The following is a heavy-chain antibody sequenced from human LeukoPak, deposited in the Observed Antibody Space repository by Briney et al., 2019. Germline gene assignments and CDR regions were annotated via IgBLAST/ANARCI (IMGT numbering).Heavy chain of an antibody. D-gene: IGHD3-10*01. J-gene: IGHJ6*02. CDR3: TTGNFMVKLYYYYGMDV. Sequence: GGSLRLSCAASGFTFSNAWMSWVRQAPGKGLEWVGRIKSKTDGGTTDYAAPVKGRFTISRDDSKNTLYLQMNSLKTEDTAVYYCTTGNFMVKLYYYYGMDVWGQGTTVTVSS. CDR1: GFTFSNAW. V-gene: IGHV3-15*01. CDR2: IKSKTDGGTT.